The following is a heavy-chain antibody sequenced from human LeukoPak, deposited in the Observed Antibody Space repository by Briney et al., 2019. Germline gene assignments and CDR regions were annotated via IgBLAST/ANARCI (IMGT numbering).Heavy chain of an antibody. J-gene: IGHJ6*03. V-gene: IGHV3-13*01. CDR2: IGTTGDT. D-gene: IGHD2-15*01. CDR3: ARDRGGGHMDV. Sequence: GGTLRLSCAASGFTFTTYDMHWVRQATGKGLEWVSAIGTTGDTYYPGSVKGRFTISRENAKNSLYLQMNSLRAGDTAVYYCARDRGGGHMDVWGKGTTVTISS. CDR1: GFTFTTYD.